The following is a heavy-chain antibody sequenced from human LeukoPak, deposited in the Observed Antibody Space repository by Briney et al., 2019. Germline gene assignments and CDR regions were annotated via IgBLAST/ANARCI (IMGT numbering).Heavy chain of an antibody. D-gene: IGHD2-21*02. V-gene: IGHV3-74*01. CDR2: INNEAGGS. Sequence: PGGSLRLSCAASGFTFSNFWMHWVRHGPGKGLVWVSRINNEAGGSTYADSVKGRFTISRDNSKNTLYLQMNSLRAEDTAVYYCARAELLSLDYWGQGTLVTVSS. CDR3: ARAELLSLDY. J-gene: IGHJ4*02. CDR1: GFTFSNFW.